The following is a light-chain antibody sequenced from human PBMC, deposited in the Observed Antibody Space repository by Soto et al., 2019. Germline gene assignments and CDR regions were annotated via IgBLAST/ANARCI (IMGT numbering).Light chain of an antibody. Sequence: QSVLTQPPSVSGAPGQRVTISCTGSNSNIGAGYDVHWYKHLPGTAPKLLISGNTNRPSGVSDRFSGSKSGTSASLATTGLQTEDEADYYCQSYDSRLSVVFGTGTKLTVL. CDR3: QSYDSRLSVV. CDR1: NSNIGAGYD. J-gene: IGLJ1*01. V-gene: IGLV1-40*01. CDR2: GNT.